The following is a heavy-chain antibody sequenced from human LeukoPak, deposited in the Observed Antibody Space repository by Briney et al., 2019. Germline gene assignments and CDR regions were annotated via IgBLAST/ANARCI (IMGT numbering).Heavy chain of an antibody. Sequence: GGSVRLFYVASGLPFSNFAMSWVRQARGEGLEWVSTICGSGGITNYADSVKGRFTIPRDNSKNTLYLQMNSLRAEDTAIYYCAKYGDYWGDYWGRGTLVTVSS. J-gene: IGHJ4*02. CDR1: GLPFSNFA. D-gene: IGHD4-17*01. CDR3: AKYGDYWGDY. V-gene: IGHV3-23*01. CDR2: ICGSGGIT.